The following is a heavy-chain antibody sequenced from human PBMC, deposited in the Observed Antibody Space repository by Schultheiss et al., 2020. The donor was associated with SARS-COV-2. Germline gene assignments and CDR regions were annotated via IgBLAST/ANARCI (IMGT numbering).Heavy chain of an antibody. V-gene: IGHV1-18*01. D-gene: IGHD3-9*01. CDR3: ARFRFEWLPSYSYYGMDV. J-gene: IGHJ6*02. Sequence: ASVKVSCKASGYTFTSYGISWVRQAPGQGHEWMGWISAYNGNTNYAQKLQGRVTMTTDTSTSTAYMEMRSLRSDDTAVYYCARFRFEWLPSYSYYGMDVWGQGTTVTVSS. CDR1: GYTFTSYG. CDR2: ISAYNGNT.